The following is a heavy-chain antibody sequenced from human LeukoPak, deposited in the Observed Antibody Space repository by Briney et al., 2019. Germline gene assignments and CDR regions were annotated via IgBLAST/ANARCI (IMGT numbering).Heavy chain of an antibody. CDR3: ARIFFRNTLYYYYMDV. D-gene: IGHD1-14*01. J-gene: IGHJ6*03. CDR2: INHSGST. Sequence: SQTLSLTCTVSGGSISSGTYYWSWIRQPAGKGLEWIGEINHSGSTNYNPSLKSRVTISVDTSKNQFSLKLSSVTAADTAVYYCARIFFRNTLYYYYMDVWGKGTTVTVSS. CDR1: GGSISSGTYY. V-gene: IGHV4-61*09.